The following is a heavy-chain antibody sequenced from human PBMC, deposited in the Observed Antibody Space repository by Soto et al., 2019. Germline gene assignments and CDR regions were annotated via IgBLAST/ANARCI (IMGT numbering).Heavy chain of an antibody. CDR1: GFTFNSFW. V-gene: IGHV3-7*01. Sequence: PGGSLRLSCAASGFTFNSFWMDWVRQAPGKGLEWVANINPHGSEKHYVDSVKGRFTISRDNAKNSLYLQMSSLTAEDSALYYCSRSLDSWGQGTRVTVSP. J-gene: IGHJ4*02. CDR3: SRSLDS. CDR2: INPHGSEK.